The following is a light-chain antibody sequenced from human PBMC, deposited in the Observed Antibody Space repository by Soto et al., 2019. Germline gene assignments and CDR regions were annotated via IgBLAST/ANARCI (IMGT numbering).Light chain of an antibody. CDR1: QGITSY. CDR3: QQLYSYPLT. Sequence: IPVTQSPSSLSASVGDRVTITCRASQGITSYLAWYQQKPGKAPKLLIYAASALRTGVSSRFSGSGYGTDFALTISNLQPEDFATYFCQQLYSYPLTFGGGTTVEF. J-gene: IGKJ4*01. CDR2: AAS. V-gene: IGKV1-9*01.